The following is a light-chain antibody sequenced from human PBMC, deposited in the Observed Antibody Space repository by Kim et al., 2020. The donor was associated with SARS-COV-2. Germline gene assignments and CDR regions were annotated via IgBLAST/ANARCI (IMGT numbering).Light chain of an antibody. CDR1: SLRSYY. Sequence: ALGQTVRITCQGDSLRSYYASWYQQKPGQAPVLLIYGKDNRPSGRPDRFSGSSSGNTASLTITGAQAEDEADYYCNSRDRSGNHMVFGGGTQLTVL. V-gene: IGLV3-19*01. CDR2: GKD. CDR3: NSRDRSGNHMV. J-gene: IGLJ3*02.